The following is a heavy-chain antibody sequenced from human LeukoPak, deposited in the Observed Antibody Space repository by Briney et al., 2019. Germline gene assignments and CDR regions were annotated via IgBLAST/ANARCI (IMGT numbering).Heavy chain of an antibody. CDR3: VSGLIAAAGTSVNY. CDR1: GFTFSSYA. J-gene: IGHJ4*02. Sequence: PGRSLRLSCAASGFTFSSYAMHWVRQAPGKGLEWVAVISYDGSNKYYADSVKGRFTISRDNAKNTLYLQMNSLRGEDTAVYYCVSGLIAAAGTSVNYWGQGTLVTVSS. D-gene: IGHD6-13*01. CDR2: ISYDGSNK. V-gene: IGHV3-30-3*01.